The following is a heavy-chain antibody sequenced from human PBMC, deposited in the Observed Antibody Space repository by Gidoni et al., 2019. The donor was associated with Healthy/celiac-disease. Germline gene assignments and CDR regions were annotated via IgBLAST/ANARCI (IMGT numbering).Heavy chain of an antibody. D-gene: IGHD5-12*01. V-gene: IGHV4-30-4*01. CDR3: AREMVDIVATTGHDYFDY. Sequence: QVQLQESGPGLVKPSQTLSLTCTVSGGSISSGDYYWSWIRQPPGKGLEWIGYIYSSGSTYYNPSLKSRVTISVDTSKNQFSLKLSSVTAADTAVYYCAREMVDIVATTGHDYFDYWGQGTLVTVSS. J-gene: IGHJ4*02. CDR2: IYSSGST. CDR1: GGSISSGDYY.